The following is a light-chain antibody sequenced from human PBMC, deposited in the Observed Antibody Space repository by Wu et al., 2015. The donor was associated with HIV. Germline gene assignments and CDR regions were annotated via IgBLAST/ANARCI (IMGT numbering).Light chain of an antibody. CDR2: AAS. CDR1: QGISSS. V-gene: IGKV1-8*01. J-gene: IGKJ4*01. Sequence: AIRMTQSPSSLSASTGDRVTITCRASQGISSSLAWYQQKPGKAPKLLIYAASTLQSGVPSRFSGSESGTDFTLTISCLQSEDFATYYCQQYYNYPLTFGGGTKVEIK. CDR3: QQYYNYPLT.